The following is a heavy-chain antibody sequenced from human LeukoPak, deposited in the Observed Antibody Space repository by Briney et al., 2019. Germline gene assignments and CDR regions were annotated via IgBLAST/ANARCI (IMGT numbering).Heavy chain of an antibody. J-gene: IGHJ4*02. CDR1: GYSFTSYW. CDR3: ARRYCSSTSCYSDLDY. Sequence: GESLKISCKGSGYSFTSYWIGWVRQMPGKGLEWMGIIYPGDSDTRYSPSFQGQVTISADKSISTAYLQWSSLKASDTAMYYCARRYCSSTSCYSDLDYWGQGTLVTVSS. V-gene: IGHV5-51*01. D-gene: IGHD2-2*02. CDR2: IYPGDSDT.